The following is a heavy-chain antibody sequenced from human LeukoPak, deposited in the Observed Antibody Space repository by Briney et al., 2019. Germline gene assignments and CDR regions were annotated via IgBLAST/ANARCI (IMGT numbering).Heavy chain of an antibody. CDR2: IIPIFGTA. D-gene: IGHD2-8*02. J-gene: IGHJ6*03. V-gene: IGHV1-69*01. CDR1: GGTFSSYA. Sequence: ASVKVSCKASGGTFSSYAISWVRQAPGQGLEWMGGIIPIFGTANYAQKFQGRVTITADESTSTAYMELSSLRSEDTAVYYCASQLGGEEELVAYYMDVWGKGTTVTVSS. CDR3: ASQLGGEEELVAYYMDV.